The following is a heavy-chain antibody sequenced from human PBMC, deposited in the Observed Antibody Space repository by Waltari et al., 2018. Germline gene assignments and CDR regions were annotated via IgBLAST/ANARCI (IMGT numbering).Heavy chain of an antibody. CDR3: VLYSSSFLGGC. D-gene: IGHD6-13*01. J-gene: IGHJ4*02. V-gene: IGHV3-74*01. Sequence: EVQLVESGGGLVQPGGSLRLSCAASGFTFNDYWMHWVRQAPGKGLVSVSQINLDGSITSYADSVKGRFTISRDNAKNTLFLQMNSLRAEDTAVYYCVLYSSSFLGGCWGQGTLVTVSS. CDR2: INLDGSIT. CDR1: GFTFNDYW.